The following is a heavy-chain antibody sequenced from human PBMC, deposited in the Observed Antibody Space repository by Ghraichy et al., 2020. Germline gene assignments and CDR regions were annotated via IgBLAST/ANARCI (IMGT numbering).Heavy chain of an antibody. J-gene: IGHJ4*02. CDR1: GDGVSNGRAS. CDR3: ARDIQFAGFDF. Sequence: SQTLSLTCGISGDGVSNGRASWNWIRQSPSRGLEWLGRTYYRAEWYTDYAVSVKGRIVVDPDTSKNQFSLRLDSVTPEDSAVYYCARDIQFAGFDFWGQGTLVTVS. CDR2: TYYRAEWYT. V-gene: IGHV6-1*01. D-gene: IGHD5-24*01.